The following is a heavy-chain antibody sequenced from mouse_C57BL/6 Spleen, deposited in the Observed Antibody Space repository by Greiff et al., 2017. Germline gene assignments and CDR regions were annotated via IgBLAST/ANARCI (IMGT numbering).Heavy chain of an antibody. CDR3: ARDYYGTPLYFDY. D-gene: IGHD1-1*01. Sequence: QVQLQQSGAELVRPGSSVKLSCKASGYTFTSYWMHWVKQRPIQGLEWIGNIDPSDSETHYNQKFKDKATLTVDKSSSTAYMQLSSLTSEDSAVYYCARDYYGTPLYFDYWGQGTTLTVSS. CDR1: GYTFTSYW. J-gene: IGHJ2*01. V-gene: IGHV1-52*01. CDR2: IDPSDSET.